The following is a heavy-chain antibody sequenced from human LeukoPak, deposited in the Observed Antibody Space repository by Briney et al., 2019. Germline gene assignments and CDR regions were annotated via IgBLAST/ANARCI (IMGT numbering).Heavy chain of an antibody. J-gene: IGHJ5*02. CDR1: GGSISSYY. V-gene: IGHV4-59*12. Sequence: SETLSLTCTVSGGSISSYYWSWIRQPPGKGLEWIGYIYYSGSTYYNPSLKSRVTISVDTSKNQFSLKLSSVTAADTAVYYCARVVGGWFDPWGQGTMVTVSS. CDR3: ARVVGGWFDP. D-gene: IGHD2-15*01. CDR2: IYYSGST.